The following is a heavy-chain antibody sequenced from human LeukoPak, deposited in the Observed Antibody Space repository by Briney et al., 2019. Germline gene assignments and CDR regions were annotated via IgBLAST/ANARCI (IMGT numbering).Heavy chain of an antibody. CDR2: IRGSGDRT. CDR3: AILPGYSSGWYEVNY. D-gene: IGHD6-13*01. Sequence: PGGSLRLSCAASGFTFSSYAMSWVRQAPGKGLEWVSLIRGSGDRTYYADSVKGRFTISRDNSRNTLYLQMNSPRAEDTAVYYCAILPGYSSGWYEVNYWGQGTLVTVSS. V-gene: IGHV3-23*01. CDR1: GFTFSSYA. J-gene: IGHJ4*02.